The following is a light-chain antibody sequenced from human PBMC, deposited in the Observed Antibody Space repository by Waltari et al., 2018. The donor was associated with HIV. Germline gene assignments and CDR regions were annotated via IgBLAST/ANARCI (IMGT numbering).Light chain of an antibody. Sequence: DIVMTQSPDSLALSLGDRATINCKSSPKVLYSSNNKNYLAWYQHKAGQPPKLLIYWASTRESGVPDRFSGSGSGTDFTLTISSLQAEDVAVYYCQQYYGTPYTFGQGTNLEIK. J-gene: IGKJ2*01. CDR1: PKVLYSSNNKNY. CDR2: WAS. CDR3: QQYYGTPYT. V-gene: IGKV4-1*01.